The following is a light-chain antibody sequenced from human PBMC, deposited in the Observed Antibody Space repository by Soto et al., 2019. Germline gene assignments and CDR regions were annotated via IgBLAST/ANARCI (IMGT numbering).Light chain of an antibody. CDR3: QHFRA. Sequence: EIVLTQSLGTLSLSPGERATLSCRASQSVRSSYFAWYQQKPGQAPRLLIYGASNRATGIPDRFSGSGSGTDFTLTLSRVEPDDFAVYYCQHFRAFGQGTRLEIK. V-gene: IGKV3-20*01. J-gene: IGKJ5*01. CDR1: QSVRSSY. CDR2: GAS.